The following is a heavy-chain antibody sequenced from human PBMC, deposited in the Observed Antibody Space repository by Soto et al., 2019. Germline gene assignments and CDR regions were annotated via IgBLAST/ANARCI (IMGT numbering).Heavy chain of an antibody. D-gene: IGHD4-17*01. V-gene: IGHV4-31*03. J-gene: IGHJ3*02. CDR1: GGSISSGGYY. CDR2: IYYSGST. CDR3: ARDANSDYGDAFDI. Sequence: SQTLSLTCTVSGGSISSGGYYWSWIRQHPGKGLEWIGYIYYSGSTYYNPSLKSRVTISVDTSKNQFSLKLSSVTAADTAVYYCARDANSDYGDAFDIWGQGTMVTVSS.